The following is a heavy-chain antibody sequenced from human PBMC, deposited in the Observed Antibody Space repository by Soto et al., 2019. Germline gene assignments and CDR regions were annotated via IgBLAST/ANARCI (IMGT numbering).Heavy chain of an antibody. D-gene: IGHD2-15*01. CDR2: IFPGDSDT. Sequence: GESLTISCPCSGNSFTYYWIGWVRQMPGKGLEWMGIIFPGDSDTTYSPSFQGQVTISADKSISTAYLQWSSLRASDTAIYYCARRYCSGGSCSNWFDPWGQGTLVTVSS. V-gene: IGHV5-51*01. CDR3: ARRYCSGGSCSNWFDP. J-gene: IGHJ5*02. CDR1: GNSFTYYW.